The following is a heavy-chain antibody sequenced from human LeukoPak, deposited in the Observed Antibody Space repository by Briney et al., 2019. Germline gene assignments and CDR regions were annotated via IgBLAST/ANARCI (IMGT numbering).Heavy chain of an antibody. CDR3: ARDRRIAAAETTYYYYYYMDV. Sequence: GGSLRLPCAASGFPFSSFAMHWVRQAPGKGLEWVSVIYSGGSTYYADSVKGRFTISRDNSKNTLYLQMNSLRAEDTAVYYCARDRRIAAAETTYYYYYYMDVWGKGTTVTISS. CDR2: IYSGGST. D-gene: IGHD6-13*01. J-gene: IGHJ6*03. CDR1: GFPFSSFA. V-gene: IGHV3-53*01.